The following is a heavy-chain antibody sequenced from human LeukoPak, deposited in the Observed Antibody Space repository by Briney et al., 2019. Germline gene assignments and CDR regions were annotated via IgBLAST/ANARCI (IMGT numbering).Heavy chain of an antibody. CDR2: ISAYNGNT. CDR3: AGDAVNTYYDILTGYQTDY. Sequence: GASVKVSCKASGYTFTSYGISWVRQAPGQGLEWMGWISAYNGNTNYAQKLQGRVTMTTDTSTSTAYMELRSLRSDDTAVYYCAGDAVNTYYDILTGYQTDYWGQGTLVTVSS. CDR1: GYTFTSYG. J-gene: IGHJ4*02. V-gene: IGHV1-18*01. D-gene: IGHD3-9*01.